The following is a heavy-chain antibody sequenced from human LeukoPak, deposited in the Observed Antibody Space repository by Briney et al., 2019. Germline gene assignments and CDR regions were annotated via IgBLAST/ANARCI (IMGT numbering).Heavy chain of an antibody. CDR2: INHSGST. CDR3: ARVGVTTERLYFDY. V-gene: IGHV4-34*01. CDR1: GGSFSGYY. J-gene: IGHJ4*02. Sequence: SETLSLTCAVYGGSFSGYYWSWIRQPPGKGLEWIGEINHSGSTNYNPSLKSRVTISVDSSKNQFSLKLSSVTAADTAVYYCARVGVTTERLYFDYWGQGTLVTVSS. D-gene: IGHD4-17*01.